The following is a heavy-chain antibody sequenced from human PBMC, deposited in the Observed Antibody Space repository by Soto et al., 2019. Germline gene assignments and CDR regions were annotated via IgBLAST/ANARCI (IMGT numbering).Heavy chain of an antibody. Sequence: GGFLRLSCAASGFTFDDYAMYWVRQAPGKGLEWVSGISSNSGTTLYADSVKGRFTISRDNARNSLYLQMDSLRPEDTALYYCARRAMVRGVIRFYYFDYWGQGTLVTVSS. CDR3: ARRAMVRGVIRFYYFDY. CDR2: ISSNSGTT. D-gene: IGHD3-10*01. CDR1: GFTFDDYA. V-gene: IGHV3-9*01. J-gene: IGHJ4*02.